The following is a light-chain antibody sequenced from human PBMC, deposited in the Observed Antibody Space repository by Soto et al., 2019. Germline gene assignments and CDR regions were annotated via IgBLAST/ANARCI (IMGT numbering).Light chain of an antibody. V-gene: IGKV1-5*01. CDR2: DTS. J-gene: IGKJ2*01. Sequence: DIQMTQSPSTLSGSVGDRVTITCRASQTISSWLAWYQQKPGEAPNLLIYDTSSLQSGVPSRFSGSGSGTEFTLTTSSLQPEDFAIYYCQQYNSFPFTFGQGT. CDR3: QQYNSFPFT. CDR1: QTISSW.